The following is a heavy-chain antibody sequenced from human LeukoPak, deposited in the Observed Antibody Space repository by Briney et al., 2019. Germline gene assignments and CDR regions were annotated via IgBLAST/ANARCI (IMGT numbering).Heavy chain of an antibody. V-gene: IGHV4-61*01. CDR2: IYYSGST. D-gene: IGHD6-13*01. CDR3: ARETRSIAAAGTRPYYYYYYMDV. CDR1: GGSISSSSYY. J-gene: IGHJ6*03. Sequence: SETLSLTCTVSGGSISSSSYYWGWIRQPPGKGLEWIGYIYYSGSTNYNPSLKSRVTISVDTSKNQFSLKLSSVTAADTAVYYCARETRSIAAAGTRPYYYYYYMDVWGKGTTVTVSS.